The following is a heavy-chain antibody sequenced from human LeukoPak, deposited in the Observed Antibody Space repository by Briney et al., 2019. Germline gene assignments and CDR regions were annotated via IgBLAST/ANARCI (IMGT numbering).Heavy chain of an antibody. CDR3: ARVKGFVGWFDP. V-gene: IGHV3-23*01. Sequence: GGSLILSCAASEFTFSSYCMHWVRQAPGKGLEWVSLISGSGDNTYYADSVKGRFTIARNNSKNTLHLQMNSLRVEDTAVYHCARVKGFVGWFDPWGQGTLVTVSS. D-gene: IGHD3-10*01. CDR1: EFTFSSYC. CDR2: ISGSGDNT. J-gene: IGHJ5*02.